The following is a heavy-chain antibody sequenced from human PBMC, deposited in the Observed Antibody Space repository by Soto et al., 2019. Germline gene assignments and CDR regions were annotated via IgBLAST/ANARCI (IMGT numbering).Heavy chain of an antibody. CDR3: AWVTITFEDYFDY. D-gene: IGHD3-16*01. CDR1: GFTVSSTY. Sequence: PGGSLRLSCAASGFTVSSTYMSWVRQAPGKGLEWVSVIYSGGSTYYADSVKGRFTISRDNSKNTLYLQMNSLRAEDTAVYYCAWVTITFEDYFDYWGQGTLVTVSS. CDR2: IYSGGST. V-gene: IGHV3-66*01. J-gene: IGHJ4*02.